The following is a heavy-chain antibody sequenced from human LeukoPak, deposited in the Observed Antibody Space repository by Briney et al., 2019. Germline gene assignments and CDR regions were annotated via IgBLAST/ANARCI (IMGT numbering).Heavy chain of an antibody. J-gene: IGHJ3*02. D-gene: IGHD3-22*01. CDR2: IWYDGSNK. CDR3: AKGAPTYYYDSSGYYGAFDI. CDR1: GFTFSSYG. Sequence: GGSLRLSCAASGFTFSSYGMHWVRQAPGKGLEWVAVIWYDGSNKYYADSVKGRFTISRDNSKNTLYLQMNRLRAEDTAVYYCAKGAPTYYYDSSGYYGAFDIWGQGTMVTVSS. V-gene: IGHV3-33*06.